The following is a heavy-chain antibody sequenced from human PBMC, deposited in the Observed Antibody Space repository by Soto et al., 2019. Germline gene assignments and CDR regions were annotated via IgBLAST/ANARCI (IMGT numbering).Heavy chain of an antibody. V-gene: IGHV4-30-4*01. D-gene: IGHD2-2*03. CDR3: ARRWISDWFDP. CDR1: GGSISSGDYY. CDR2: IYYSGST. Sequence: SETLSLTCTVSGGSISSGDYYWSWIRQPPGKGLEWIGYIYYSGSTYYNPSLKSRVTISVDTSKNQFSLKLSSVTAADTAVYYCARRWISDWFDPWGQGTLVTVSS. J-gene: IGHJ5*02.